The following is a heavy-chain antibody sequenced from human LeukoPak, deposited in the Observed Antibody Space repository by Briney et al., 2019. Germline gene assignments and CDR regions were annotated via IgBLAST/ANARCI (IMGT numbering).Heavy chain of an antibody. CDR1: GDSISTYY. J-gene: IGHJ4*02. CDR2: VFHSGST. V-gene: IGHV4-59*01. CDR3: ARAGNGYYPFDY. D-gene: IGHD3-22*01. Sequence: SETLSLTCTVSGDSISTYYWSRIRQPPGKGLEWIGYVFHSGSTNYNPSLKSRVTISVDTSKNQFSLILTSVTAADTAVYYCARAGNGYYPFDYWGQGTLVTVSS.